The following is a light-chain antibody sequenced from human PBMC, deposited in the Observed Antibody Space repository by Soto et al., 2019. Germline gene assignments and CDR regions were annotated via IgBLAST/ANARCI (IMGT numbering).Light chain of an antibody. CDR2: DVT. J-gene: IGLJ1*01. Sequence: QSALTQPASVSGSPGQSITISCTGTSSDVGGYNYVSWYQQHPVKAPKLMIYDVTNRPSGVSDRFPGSKSGNTASLTISGLQAEDEADYYCSSYTSSSNPYVFGTGTKVTVL. CDR1: SSDVGGYNY. V-gene: IGLV2-14*01. CDR3: SSYTSSSNPYV.